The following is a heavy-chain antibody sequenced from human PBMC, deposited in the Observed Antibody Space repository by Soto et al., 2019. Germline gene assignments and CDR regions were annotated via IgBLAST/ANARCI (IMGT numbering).Heavy chain of an antibody. Sequence: LRLSCAVSGFNVMSYWMIWVRQAPGKGPEWVASIKEDGSEIYYLHSVRGRFSISRDSAGNALHLTMNYLSAEDTGVYFCARDIGFDYVNWGQGTLVTVSS. V-gene: IGHV3-7*01. D-gene: IGHD3-16*01. CDR3: ARDIGFDYVN. J-gene: IGHJ4*02. CDR1: GFNVMSYW. CDR2: IKEDGSEI.